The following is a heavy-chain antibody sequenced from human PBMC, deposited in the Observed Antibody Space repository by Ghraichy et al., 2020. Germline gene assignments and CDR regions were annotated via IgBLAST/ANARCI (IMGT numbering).Heavy chain of an antibody. CDR3: TRDAGSSWRAGGSLYYYYGMDV. CDR1: GFTFGDYA. Sequence: GGSLRLSCTASGFTFGDYAMSWFRQAPGKGLEWVGFIRSKAYGGTTEYAASVKGRFTISRDDSKSIAYLQMNSLKTEDTAVYYCTRDAGSSWRAGGSLYYYYGMDVWGQGTTVTVSS. J-gene: IGHJ6*02. D-gene: IGHD6-13*01. V-gene: IGHV3-49*03. CDR2: IRSKAYGGTT.